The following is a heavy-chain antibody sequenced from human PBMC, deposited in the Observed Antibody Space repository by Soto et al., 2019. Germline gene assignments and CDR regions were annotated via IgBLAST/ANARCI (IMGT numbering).Heavy chain of an antibody. D-gene: IGHD3-22*01. CDR3: AKDGYYDSSGYYYPGTEYFQH. J-gene: IGHJ1*01. CDR2: ISGSGGST. Sequence: EVQLLESGGGLVQPVGSLRLSCAASGFTFSSYAMSWVRQAPGKGLEWVSAISGSGGSTYYADSVKGRFTISRDNSKNTLYLQMNSLRAEDTAVYYCAKDGYYDSSGYYYPGTEYFQHWGQGTLVTVSS. CDR1: GFTFSSYA. V-gene: IGHV3-23*01.